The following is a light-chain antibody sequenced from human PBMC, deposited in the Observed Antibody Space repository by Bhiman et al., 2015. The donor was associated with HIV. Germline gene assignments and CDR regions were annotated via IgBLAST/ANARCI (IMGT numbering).Light chain of an antibody. CDR1: SSDIGPYNY. Sequence: QSALTQPASVSGSPGQSITISCTGTSSDIGPYNYVSWYQQHPGKAPKLMIYDVSKRPSGVSNRFSGSKSGNTASLTISGLQAEDEADYYCCSYTTSTTLCVFGTGTKVPVL. CDR3: CSYTTSTTLCV. V-gene: IGLV2-14*01. J-gene: IGLJ1*01. CDR2: DVS.